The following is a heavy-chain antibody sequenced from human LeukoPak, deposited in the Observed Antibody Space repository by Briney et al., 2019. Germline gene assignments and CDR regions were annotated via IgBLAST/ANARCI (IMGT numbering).Heavy chain of an antibody. CDR3: ARGPGSATKEAFDI. J-gene: IGHJ3*02. V-gene: IGHV4-61*02. CDR2: IYFSGIF. Sequence: SQTLSLTCTVSSGSISSPPYYWSWIRQPAGKEVEWIGRIYFSGIFDYNPSLKSRVTLSIDTSKNSFSLRLSSVTATDTAVYYCARGPGSATKEAFDIWGQGTMVTVSS. CDR1: SGSISSPPYY. D-gene: IGHD2-8*01.